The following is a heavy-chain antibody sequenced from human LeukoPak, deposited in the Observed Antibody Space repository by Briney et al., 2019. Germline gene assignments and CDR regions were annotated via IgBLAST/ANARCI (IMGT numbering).Heavy chain of an antibody. Sequence: PSETLSLTCTVSGGSISSYYWSWIRQPPGKGLEWIGYIYYSGSTNYNPSLKSRVTISVDTSKNQFSLKLSSVTAADTAVYYCARARYSGSYSDYWGQGTLVTVSS. CDR2: IYYSGST. J-gene: IGHJ4*02. D-gene: IGHD1-26*01. V-gene: IGHV4-59*01. CDR1: GGSISSYY. CDR3: ARARYSGSYSDY.